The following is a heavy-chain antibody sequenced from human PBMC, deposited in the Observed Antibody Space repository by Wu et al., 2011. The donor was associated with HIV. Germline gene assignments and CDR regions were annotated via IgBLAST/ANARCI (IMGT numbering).Heavy chain of an antibody. CDR3: ARDYTHSALVDNDFDV. V-gene: IGHV1-18*01. D-gene: IGHD5-12*01. CDR2: ISGFNGDT. Sequence: QVQLVQSGTEVKKPGASVKVSCKASGYIFSSYGISWVRQAPGQGLEWMGWISGFNGDTNYAQKVSGRVTMTTDTSTSTAHMELRSLRSEDTAVYYCARDYTHSALVDNDFDVWGPRDTTHRLF. J-gene: IGHJ3*01. CDR1: GYIFSSYG.